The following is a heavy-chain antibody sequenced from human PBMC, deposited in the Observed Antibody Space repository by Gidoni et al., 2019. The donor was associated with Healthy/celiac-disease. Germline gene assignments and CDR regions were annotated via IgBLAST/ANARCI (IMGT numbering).Heavy chain of an antibody. Sequence: QVQLQESGPGLVKPSQTLSLTCPFSGGSISSGGYYWSWIRQHPGKGLEWIGYICDSGSTYYNPSLKSRVTISVDTSKNQFSLKLSSVTAADTAVYYCARDGGFWSGYFDYWGQGTLVTVSS. D-gene: IGHD3-3*01. V-gene: IGHV4-31*03. CDR3: ARDGGFWSGYFDY. CDR2: ICDSGST. J-gene: IGHJ4*02. CDR1: GGSISSGGYY.